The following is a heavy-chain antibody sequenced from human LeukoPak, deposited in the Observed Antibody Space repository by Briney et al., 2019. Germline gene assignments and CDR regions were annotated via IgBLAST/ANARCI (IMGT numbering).Heavy chain of an antibody. D-gene: IGHD4-17*01. CDR1: GGSISSSSYY. Sequence: SETLSLTCTVSGGSISSSSYYWGWIRQPPGKGLEWIGSIYYSGSTYYNPSLKSRVTISVDTSKNQFSLKLSSVTAADTAVYYCARAIGSYGDYVYSDYYYMDVWGKGTTVTVSS. CDR3: ARAIGSYGDYVYSDYYYMDV. CDR2: IYYSGST. V-gene: IGHV4-39*07. J-gene: IGHJ6*03.